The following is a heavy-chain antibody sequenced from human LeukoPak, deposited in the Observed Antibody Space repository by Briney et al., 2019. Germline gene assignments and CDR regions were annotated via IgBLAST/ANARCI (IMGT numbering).Heavy chain of an antibody. D-gene: IGHD1-7*01. CDR3: ARDHSNWNYAPDF. V-gene: IGHV1-18*01. Sequence: ASVRVSGKASGYTSTRYGISWVRQAPGQGLQWLGWISASNGNRNYAQNFRDRVTMSTDTSTGTAYLDVRSLTSDDTAVYYCARDHSNWNYAPDFWGQGTLVIVSS. J-gene: IGHJ4*02. CDR1: GYTSTRYG. CDR2: ISASNGNR.